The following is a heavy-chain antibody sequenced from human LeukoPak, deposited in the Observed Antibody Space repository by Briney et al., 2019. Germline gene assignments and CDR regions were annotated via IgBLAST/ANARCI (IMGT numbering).Heavy chain of an antibody. D-gene: IGHD2-2*01. CDR1: GYSISSGYY. J-gene: IGHJ4*02. CDR3: ARAPIQYHFDY. V-gene: IGHV4-38-2*02. CDR2: IYHTGST. Sequence: PSETLSLTCTVSGYSISSGYYWGWIRQPPGKGLEWIGSIYHTGSTYYNPSLKSRVTILVDTSKNQFSLKLSSVTAAETAVYYCARAPIQYHFDYWGQGTLVTVSS.